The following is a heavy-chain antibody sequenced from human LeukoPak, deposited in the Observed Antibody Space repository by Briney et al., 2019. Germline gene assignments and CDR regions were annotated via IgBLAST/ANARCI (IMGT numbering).Heavy chain of an antibody. D-gene: IGHD3-10*01. Sequence: ASVKVSCKASGYTFTDSYMHWVRQAPGQGLEWMGWINPNSGDTSYAQKFQGRVTMTRDTSISTAYMELSSLRSDDTAVYYCATASSITMVRRFDYWGQGTLVTVSS. V-gene: IGHV1-2*02. J-gene: IGHJ4*02. CDR1: GYTFTDSY. CDR3: ATASSITMVRRFDY. CDR2: INPNSGDT.